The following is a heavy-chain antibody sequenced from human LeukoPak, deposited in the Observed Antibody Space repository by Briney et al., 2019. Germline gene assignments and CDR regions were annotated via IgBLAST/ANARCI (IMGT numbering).Heavy chain of an antibody. CDR2: IWYDGSNK. D-gene: IGHD1-1*01. CDR1: GFTFSSYG. CDR3: AKDRYLATYAFDI. J-gene: IGHJ3*02. Sequence: GRSLRLSCAASGFTFSSYGMHWVRQAPGKGLERVAVIWYDGSNKYYADSVKGRFTISRDNSKNTLYLQMNSLRAEDTAVYYCAKDRYLATYAFDIWGQGTMVTVSS. V-gene: IGHV3-33*06.